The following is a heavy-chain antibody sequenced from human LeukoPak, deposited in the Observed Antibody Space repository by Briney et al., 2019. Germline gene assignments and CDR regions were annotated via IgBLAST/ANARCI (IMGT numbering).Heavy chain of an antibody. CDR3: GRGSGVADY. J-gene: IGHJ4*02. CDR1: GFTFSRYW. CDR2: INSDGSSI. V-gene: IGHV3-74*03. D-gene: IGHD7-27*01. Sequence: QPGGCLRLSCLASGFTFSRYWIHSVCQAPGKGLVWVSSINSDGSSITYADSVKGRFTISRDNAKNTLYLQMTSLRVEDTAVYYCGRGSGVADYWGQGALVTVSS.